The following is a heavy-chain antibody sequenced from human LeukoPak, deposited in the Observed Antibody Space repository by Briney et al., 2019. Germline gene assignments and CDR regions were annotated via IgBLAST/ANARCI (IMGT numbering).Heavy chain of an antibody. CDR2: IGGYYGGDT. J-gene: IGHJ4*02. V-gene: IGHV1-18*01. D-gene: IGHD3-22*01. Sequence: GASVKVSCKASGYSFISYGISWVRQAPGQGLEWMGWIGGYYGGDTNYAQKFQGRDTVTTDTSTSTAYMGLRSLRSDDTAVYYCASDLWNFYDSSGYYRDFDYWGQGTLVTVSS. CDR3: ASDLWNFYDSSGYYRDFDY. CDR1: GYSFISYG.